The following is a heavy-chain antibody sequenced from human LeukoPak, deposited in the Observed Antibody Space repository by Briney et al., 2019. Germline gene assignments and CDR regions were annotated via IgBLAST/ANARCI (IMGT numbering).Heavy chain of an antibody. CDR1: GGSFSGYY. CDR3: ARSATTRHDFYY. D-gene: IGHD1-26*01. CDR2: INHSGST. V-gene: IGHV4-34*01. Sequence: SETLSLTCAVYGGSFSGYYWSWIRQPPGKGLEWIGEINHSGSTNYNPSLKSRVTISVDTSKNQFSLKLSSVTAADTPVYYRARSATTRHDFYYWGQGTLVTVSS. J-gene: IGHJ4*02.